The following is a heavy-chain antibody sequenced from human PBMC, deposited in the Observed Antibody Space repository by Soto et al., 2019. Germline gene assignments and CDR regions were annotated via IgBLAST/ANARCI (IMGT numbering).Heavy chain of an antibody. CDR2: IIPIFGTA. Sequence: GASVKVSCKASGGTFSSYAISWVRQAPGQGLEWKRGIIPIFGTANYAQKFQGRVTITADESTSTAYMELSSLRSEDTAVYYCARVGSGWYLDYWGQGTLVTVSS. V-gene: IGHV1-69*13. CDR3: ARVGSGWYLDY. J-gene: IGHJ4*02. CDR1: GGTFSSYA. D-gene: IGHD6-19*01.